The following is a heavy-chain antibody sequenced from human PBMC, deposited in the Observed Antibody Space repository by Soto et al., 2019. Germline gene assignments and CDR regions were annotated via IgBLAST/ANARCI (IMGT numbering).Heavy chain of an antibody. V-gene: IGHV3-30*03. Sequence: PGGSRRLSVAASGLTFSSYGMPWCRQSPGKGLEWVAVISYVGSNKYYADSVKGRFTISTDNSKNTLYLQMNSLSAEDTAVYYCARPSFCITASCYSSYDYWGQGTLVTAPQ. CDR2: ISYVGSNK. J-gene: IGHJ4*02. CDR1: GLTFSSYG. D-gene: IGHD2-2*01. CDR3: ARPSFCITASCYSSYDY.